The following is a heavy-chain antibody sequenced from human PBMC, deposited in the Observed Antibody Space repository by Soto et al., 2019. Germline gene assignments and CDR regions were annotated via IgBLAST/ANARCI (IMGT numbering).Heavy chain of an antibody. D-gene: IGHD6-19*01. J-gene: IGHJ5*02. CDR1: GSSVSTFG. CDR3: ARDKGGSVAGFNWFDP. V-gene: IGHV3-48*01. CDR2: ISSSSTTI. Sequence: GGSLRLSCVASGSSVSTFGMNWVRQAPGEGLEWVAYISSSSTTIFYGGSVKGRFTASRDNAENSVYLEMNNLRVEDTAIYYCARDKGGSVAGFNWFDPWGHGTLVTVSS.